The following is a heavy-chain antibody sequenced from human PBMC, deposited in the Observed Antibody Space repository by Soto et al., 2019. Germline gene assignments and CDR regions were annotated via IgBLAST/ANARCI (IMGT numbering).Heavy chain of an antibody. D-gene: IGHD1-26*01. J-gene: IGHJ4*02. CDR1: GFTFSSYA. Sequence: DVQLLESGGGLVQPGGSLRLSCAASGFTFSSYAMSWVRQAPGKGLEWVSVISGSGSRTYYADSVKGRFTISRDNSKNTLYLQMNSLRVEHTAVYYCAKGISGSYDDYFDNWGQGTLVTVSS. V-gene: IGHV3-23*01. CDR2: ISGSGSRT. CDR3: AKGISGSYDDYFDN.